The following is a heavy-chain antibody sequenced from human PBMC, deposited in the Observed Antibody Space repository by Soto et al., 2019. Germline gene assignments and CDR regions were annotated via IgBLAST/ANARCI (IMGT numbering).Heavy chain of an antibody. D-gene: IGHD3-3*01. CDR2: NVVGSGNT. CDR3: AADGNAYDFWSGYPPDYYYYGMDV. J-gene: IGHJ6*02. CDR1: GFTFTSSA. Sequence: SVKVSCKASGFTFTSSAVQWVRQARGQRLEWIGWNVVGSGNTNYAQKFQERVTITRDMSTSTAYMELSSLRSEDTAVYYCAADGNAYDFWSGYPPDYYYYGMDVWGQGTTVTVSS. V-gene: IGHV1-58*01.